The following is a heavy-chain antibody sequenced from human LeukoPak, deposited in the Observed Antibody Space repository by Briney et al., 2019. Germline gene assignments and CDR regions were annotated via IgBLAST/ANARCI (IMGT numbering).Heavy chain of an antibody. Sequence: GGSLRLSCAASGFTFSSYAMHWVRQAPGNGLDWVAVMSYDGYNKYHADSVKGRFTISRDNSKNTLYLQMNSLRPEDTAVYYCARGSPRGSEDAFDIWGQGTMVTVSS. J-gene: IGHJ3*02. CDR2: MSYDGYNK. CDR3: ARGSPRGSEDAFDI. V-gene: IGHV3-30-3*01. D-gene: IGHD3-10*01. CDR1: GFTFSSYA.